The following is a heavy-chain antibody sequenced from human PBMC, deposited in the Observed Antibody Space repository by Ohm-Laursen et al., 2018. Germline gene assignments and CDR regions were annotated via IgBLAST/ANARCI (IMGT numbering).Heavy chain of an antibody. J-gene: IGHJ4*02. Sequence: ASVKVSCKASGYTFSGYYMHWVRQAPGQGLGWMGWINPNSGVINYAQNFQGRVTMTSDTSISTSYMELSRLRCDDTAMYHCAKKTSSGIHYDYWGQGTLVTVSS. D-gene: IGHD1-26*01. CDR2: INPNSGVI. V-gene: IGHV1-2*02. CDR1: GYTFSGYY. CDR3: AKKTSSGIHYDY.